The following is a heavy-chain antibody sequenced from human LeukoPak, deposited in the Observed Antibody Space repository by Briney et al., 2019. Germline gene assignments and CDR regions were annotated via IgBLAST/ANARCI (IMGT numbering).Heavy chain of an antibody. Sequence: GGSLRLSCAASGFTFSNYAMSWVRQAPGKGLEWVSAISGSDGRTYYADSVKGRFTISRDNSKNTLYLQMNSLRAEDTAMYYCVRDSIAAAGFEYFQHWGQGTLVTVSS. CDR3: VRDSIAAAGFEYFQH. CDR1: GFTFSNYA. D-gene: IGHD6-13*01. V-gene: IGHV3-23*01. CDR2: ISGSDGRT. J-gene: IGHJ1*01.